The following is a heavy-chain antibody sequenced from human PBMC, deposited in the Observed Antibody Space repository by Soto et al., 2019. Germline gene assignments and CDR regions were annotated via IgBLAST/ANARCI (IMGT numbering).Heavy chain of an antibody. CDR2: IIPIFGTA. CDR1: GGTFSSYA. J-gene: IGHJ4*02. Sequence: QVQLVQSGAEVKKPGSSVKVSCKASGGTFSSYAISWVRQAPGQGLEWMGGIIPIFGTANYAQKFKGRVTITADESTSTEYMELSSLRSKDTAVYYCARDPRPSGSYLPRDYWGQGTLVTVSS. CDR3: ARDPRPSGSYLPRDY. D-gene: IGHD1-26*01. V-gene: IGHV1-69*12.